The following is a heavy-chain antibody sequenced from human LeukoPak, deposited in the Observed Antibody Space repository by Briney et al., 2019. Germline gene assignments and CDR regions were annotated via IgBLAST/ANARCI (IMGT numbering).Heavy chain of an antibody. D-gene: IGHD3-9*01. V-gene: IGHV3-21*01. J-gene: IGHJ4*02. CDR3: ARTYYDILTAHNPYFDY. Sequence: GGSLRLSCAASGFTFTTYSMNWVRQAPGKGLEWVSSITSSSASMYYADSVKGRFTISRDNAKNSQYLQMNSLRAEDTAVYYCARTYYDILTAHNPYFDYWGQGTLVTVSS. CDR2: ITSSSASM. CDR1: GFTFTTYS.